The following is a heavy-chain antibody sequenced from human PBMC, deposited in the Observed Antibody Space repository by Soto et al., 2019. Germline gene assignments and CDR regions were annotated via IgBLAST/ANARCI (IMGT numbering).Heavy chain of an antibody. CDR2: LSYDGSNK. CDR1: GFTFSSYG. Sequence: GGALMLSGAASGFTFSSYGLPWVRQAPGKGLERVAVLSYDGSNKYHADSVKGRFTIARDNSKNTLYLQMNSLRAEATAVYYCAKDLGAATTLGWGQVTLVTAS. V-gene: IGHV3-30*18. CDR3: AKDLGAATTLG. J-gene: IGHJ4*02. D-gene: IGHD2-15*01.